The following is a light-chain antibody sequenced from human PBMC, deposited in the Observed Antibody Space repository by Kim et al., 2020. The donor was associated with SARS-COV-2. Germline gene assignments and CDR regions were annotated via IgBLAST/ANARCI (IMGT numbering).Light chain of an antibody. CDR1: SLRSYY. J-gene: IGLJ2*01. V-gene: IGLV3-19*01. Sequence: VALGQTVRITVQGDSLRSYYATWYQKKPGQAPKVVIYGKDNRPSGVPDRFSGSSSGNTAYLTITGTQAGDEADYYCNSRDSNDYVVFGGGTQLTVL. CDR3: NSRDSNDYVV. CDR2: GKD.